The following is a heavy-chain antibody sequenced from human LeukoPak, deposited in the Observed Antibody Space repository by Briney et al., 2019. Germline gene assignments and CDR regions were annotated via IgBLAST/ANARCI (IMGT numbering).Heavy chain of an antibody. CDR3: TTHPGYESY. CDR1: GLTFNLAW. V-gene: IGHV3-15*01. CDR2: IKRNTQGATT. J-gene: IGHJ4*02. Sequence: PGGSLRLSCATCGLTFNLAWTSWVRQAPGRGLEWVGRIKRNTQGATTDYAAAVKGRFTISRDDSKNTLYLQMNSLEIEDTGVYYCTTHPGYESYWGKGTMVTVSS. D-gene: IGHD5-18*01.